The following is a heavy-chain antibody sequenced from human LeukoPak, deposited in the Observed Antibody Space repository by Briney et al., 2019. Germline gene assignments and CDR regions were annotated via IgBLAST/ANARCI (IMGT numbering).Heavy chain of an antibody. J-gene: IGHJ6*03. CDR1: GLTFSSYE. V-gene: IGHV3-48*03. CDR2: ICSSGSTI. D-gene: IGHD6-19*01. Sequence: PGGSLRLSCAASGLTFSSYEMNWVRQAPGKGLEWVSYICSSGSTIYYADSVKGRFTISRDNAKNSLYLQMNSLRAEDTAVYYCARGVGSGWFEYYYYYYYMDVWGKGTTVTISS. CDR3: ARGVGSGWFEYYYYYYYMDV.